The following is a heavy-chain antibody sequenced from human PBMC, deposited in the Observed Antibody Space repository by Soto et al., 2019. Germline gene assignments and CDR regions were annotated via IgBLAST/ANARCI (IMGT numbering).Heavy chain of an antibody. D-gene: IGHD2-2*01. Sequence: PGGSLRLSCAASGFTFSSYSMNWVRQAPGKGLEWVSSISSSSSYIYYADSVKGRFTISRDNAKNSLYLQMNSLRAEDTAVYYCAREKDIVVVPAARRSFSGFDPWGQGTLVTVSS. CDR1: GFTFSSYS. J-gene: IGHJ5*02. CDR3: AREKDIVVVPAARRSFSGFDP. CDR2: ISSSSSYI. V-gene: IGHV3-21*01.